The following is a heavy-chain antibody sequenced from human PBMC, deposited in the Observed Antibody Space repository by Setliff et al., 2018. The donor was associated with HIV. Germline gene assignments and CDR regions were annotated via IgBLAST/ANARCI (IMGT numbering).Heavy chain of an antibody. CDR3: ARDNGRYFDRGWFDP. D-gene: IGHD3-9*01. V-gene: IGHV3-21*01. Sequence: LRLSCAASGFTFSNYSMNWVRQTPGKGLEWVSSISASATYIYYADSVKGRFTISRDNAENSLYLQMNSLRAVDTAVYYCARDNGRYFDRGWFDPWGQGALVTVSS. CDR1: GFTFSNYS. J-gene: IGHJ5*02. CDR2: ISASATYI.